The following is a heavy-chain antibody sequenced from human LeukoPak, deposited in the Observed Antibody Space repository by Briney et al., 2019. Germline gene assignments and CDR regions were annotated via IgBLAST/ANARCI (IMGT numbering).Heavy chain of an antibody. Sequence: PSETLSLTCAVYGGSFSSYYWSWLRQPPGKGLEWIGEINHSGSTTYNPSLKSRVTMSIDTSKNQFPLKLSSVTAADTAVYYCARERGDGYNWDYYYGMDVWGQGTTVTVSS. J-gene: IGHJ6*02. D-gene: IGHD5-24*01. V-gene: IGHV4-34*01. CDR3: ARERGDGYNWDYYYGMDV. CDR2: INHSGST. CDR1: GGSFSSYY.